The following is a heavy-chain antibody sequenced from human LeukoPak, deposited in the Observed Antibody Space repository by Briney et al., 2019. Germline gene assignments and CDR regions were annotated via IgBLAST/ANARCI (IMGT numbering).Heavy chain of an antibody. CDR3: TRQTTVTANNWFDP. V-gene: IGHV3-73*01. J-gene: IGHJ5*02. CDR1: GFTFSGSA. CDR2: IRSKANSYAT. D-gene: IGHD4-17*01. Sequence: PGGSLRLSCAASGFTFSGSAMHWVRQASGKGLEWVGRIRSKANSYATAYAASVKGRFTISRDDSKNTAYLQMNSLKIEDTAVYYCTRQTTVTANNWFDPWGQGTLVTVSS.